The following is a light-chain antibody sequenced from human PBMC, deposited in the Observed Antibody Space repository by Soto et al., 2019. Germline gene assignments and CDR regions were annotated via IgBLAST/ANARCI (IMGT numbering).Light chain of an antibody. V-gene: IGKV3-15*01. CDR1: QSVSNN. Sequence: EIVMTNSPATLSVSPRERATLSCRASQSVSNNLAWYPQKPGQAPRLLIYGASTRATAIPARFSGSGSGTEFTLTISSLQSEDFAVYCCQQYDTWPYTFGQGTKLESK. CDR2: GAS. CDR3: QQYDTWPYT. J-gene: IGKJ2*01.